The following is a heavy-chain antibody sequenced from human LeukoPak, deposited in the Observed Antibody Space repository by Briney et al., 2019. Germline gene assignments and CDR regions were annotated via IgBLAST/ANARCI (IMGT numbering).Heavy chain of an antibody. Sequence: GGSLRLSCAASGFTVSSNYMSWVRQAPGKGLEWVSVIYSGGSTYYADSVKGRFTISRDNAKNSLYLQMNSLRAEDTAVYYCARVGRELLHYYYYYGMDVWGQGTTVTVSS. J-gene: IGHJ6*02. V-gene: IGHV3-53*01. CDR3: ARVGRELLHYYYYYGMDV. CDR2: IYSGGST. D-gene: IGHD1-26*01. CDR1: GFTVSSNY.